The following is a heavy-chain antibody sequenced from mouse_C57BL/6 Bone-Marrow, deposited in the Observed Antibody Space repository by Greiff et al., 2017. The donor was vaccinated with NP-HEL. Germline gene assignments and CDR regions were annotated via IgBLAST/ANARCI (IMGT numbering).Heavy chain of an antibody. D-gene: IGHD2-5*01. CDR2: INSDGGST. Sequence: EVKLMESGGGLVQPGESLKLSCESNEYEFPSHDMSWVRKTPEKRLELVAAINSDGGSTYYPDTMERRFIISRDHTKKTLYLQMSRLRSEDTALYYGERHNSNYWYFDVWGTGTTVTVSS. CDR1: EYEFPSHD. V-gene: IGHV5-2*01. J-gene: IGHJ1*03. CDR3: ERHNSNYWYFDV.